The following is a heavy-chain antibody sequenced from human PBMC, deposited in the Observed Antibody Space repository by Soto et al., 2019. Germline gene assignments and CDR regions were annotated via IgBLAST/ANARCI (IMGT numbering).Heavy chain of an antibody. J-gene: IGHJ5*02. CDR2: INPNSGGT. CDR1: GYTFTGYY. D-gene: IGHD1-26*01. V-gene: IGHV1-2*02. CDR3: AILGWSNSANWFDP. Sequence: QVHLVQSGAEVKKPGASVKVSCKASGYTFTGYYMHWVRQAPGQGLEWMGWINPNSGGTKYAQKFQGGVTMTRDTPISTAYMRLSGLRSDDTAGYYCAILGWSNSANWFDPLGQGTLVTVSS.